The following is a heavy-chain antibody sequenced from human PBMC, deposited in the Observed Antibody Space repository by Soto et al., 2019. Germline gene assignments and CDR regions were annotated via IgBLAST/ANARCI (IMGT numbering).Heavy chain of an antibody. V-gene: IGHV1-18*01. J-gene: IGHJ4*02. CDR1: GYTFTSYG. CDR3: ARGRYGDY. CDR2: ISAHNGNT. D-gene: IGHD1-1*01. Sequence: QVHLVQSGAEVKKPGASVKVSCKASGYTFTSYGITWVRQAPGQGLEWMGWISAHNGNTDYAQKRQGRVIVTRDTSTSTAYMELGSLISDDPAVYYCARGRYGDYWGQGALVTVSS.